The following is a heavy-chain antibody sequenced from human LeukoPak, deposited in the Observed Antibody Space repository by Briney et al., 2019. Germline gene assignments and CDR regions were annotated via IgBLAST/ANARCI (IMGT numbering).Heavy chain of an antibody. CDR3: AKQGRPPNGGRFDY. J-gene: IGHJ4*02. D-gene: IGHD4-23*01. CDR1: GFTFSSYA. Sequence: GGSLRLPCAASGFTFSSYAMSWVRQAPGKGLEWVSAISGSGGSTYYADSVKGRFTISRDNSKNTLYLQMNSLRAEDTAVYYCAKQGRPPNGGRFDYWGQGTLVTVSS. V-gene: IGHV3-23*01. CDR2: ISGSGGST.